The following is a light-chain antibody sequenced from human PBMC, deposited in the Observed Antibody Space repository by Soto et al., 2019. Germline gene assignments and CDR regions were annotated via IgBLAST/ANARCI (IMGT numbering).Light chain of an antibody. J-gene: IGLJ3*02. CDR3: AAWDDSLSGHWV. CDR2: SNN. CDR1: SSNIGSNY. Sequence: QSVLTQPPSASGTPGQRVTISCSGSSSNIGSNYVYWYQQLPGTAPKLLIYSNNQRPSGVPDRFSGSKSGTSASLAISGLRSEDEADYYCAAWDDSLSGHWVFGGETKVTVL. V-gene: IGLV1-47*02.